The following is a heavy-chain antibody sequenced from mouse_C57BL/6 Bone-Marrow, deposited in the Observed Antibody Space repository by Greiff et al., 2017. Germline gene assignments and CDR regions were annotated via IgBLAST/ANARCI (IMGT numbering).Heavy chain of an antibody. D-gene: IGHD3-2*02. J-gene: IGHJ4*01. Sequence: EVLLVESGGGLVKPGGSLKLSCAASGFTFSSYAMSWVRQNPEKRLEWVATISDGGSYTDYTDNVKGRFTVSRDNATNNLYLQMSHLESADSAMYYCEREGCYMDDWGKGTSVTVSS. CDR3: EREGCYMDD. CDR1: GFTFSSYA. CDR2: ISDGGSYT. V-gene: IGHV5-4*01.